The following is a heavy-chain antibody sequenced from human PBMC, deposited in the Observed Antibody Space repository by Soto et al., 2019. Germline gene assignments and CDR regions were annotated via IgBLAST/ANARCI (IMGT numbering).Heavy chain of an antibody. CDR1: GGSISSSIYY. V-gene: IGHV4-39*01. D-gene: IGHD6-19*01. J-gene: IGHJ4*02. CDR3: ARSASIAVTDYFDY. CDR2: IYYSGST. Sequence: QLQLQESGPGLVKPSETLSLTCTVSGGSISSSIYYWGWIRQPPGKGLEWIGSIYYSGSTYYNPSLKSRVTISVDTSKNQFSLKLSSVTAADTAVYYCARSASIAVTDYFDYWGQGTLVTVSS.